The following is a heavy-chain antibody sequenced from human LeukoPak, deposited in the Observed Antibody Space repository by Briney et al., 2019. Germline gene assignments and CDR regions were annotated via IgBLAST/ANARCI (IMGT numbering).Heavy chain of an antibody. Sequence: GESLKISCKGSGYSFTSYWIGWVHQMPGKGLEWMGIIYPGDSDTRYSPSFQGQVTISADKSISTAYLQWSSLKASDTAMYYCARQGAAGKYYYYYMDVWGKGTTVTVSS. V-gene: IGHV5-51*07. J-gene: IGHJ6*03. D-gene: IGHD6-13*01. CDR2: IYPGDSDT. CDR3: ARQGAAGKYYYYYMDV. CDR1: GYSFTSYW.